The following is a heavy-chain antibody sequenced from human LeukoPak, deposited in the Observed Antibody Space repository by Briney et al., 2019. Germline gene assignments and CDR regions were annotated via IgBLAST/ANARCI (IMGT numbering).Heavy chain of an antibody. D-gene: IGHD5-12*01. CDR2: ISSNSRTI. CDR1: GFRFTTQE. CDR3: ARGSYTGFDRYFDK. J-gene: IGHJ4*02. V-gene: IGHV3-48*03. Sequence: PGGSLRLSCAASGFRFTTQEMTWVRQAPGKGLEWISYISSNSRTIYYADSVKGRFTISRDNTRNSVFLQLNSLRVEDSGFYYCARGSYTGFDRYFDKWGPGTLVAVSS.